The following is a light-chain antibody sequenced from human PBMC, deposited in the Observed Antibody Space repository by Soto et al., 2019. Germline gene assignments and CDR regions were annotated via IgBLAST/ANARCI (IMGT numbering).Light chain of an antibody. CDR1: QSVTSN. CDR3: QEYNNWPSRT. J-gene: IGKJ2*01. CDR2: GSF. Sequence: EIVMTQSPATLSVFPGERATLSCRASQSVTSNLAWYQQKPGQAPRLLIYGSFTSATGIPAWFSGSGTGTEFTLIISSLQSEDLAVYECQEYNNWPSRTFGQGTKLEIK. V-gene: IGKV3-15*01.